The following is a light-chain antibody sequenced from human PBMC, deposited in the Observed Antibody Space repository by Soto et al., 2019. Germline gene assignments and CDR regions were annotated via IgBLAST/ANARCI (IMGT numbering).Light chain of an antibody. CDR3: QQYNNWPQT. J-gene: IGKJ1*01. V-gene: IGKV3-15*01. CDR1: QTINNN. CDR2: GAS. Sequence: VMTQARATRSVSPGERVTLSCRASQTINNNVAWYQLKDGQVPRLLIYGASTRATDIPARFSGSGSGTEFTLTISSLQSEDFAEYHCQQYNNWPQTFGQGTKVDIK.